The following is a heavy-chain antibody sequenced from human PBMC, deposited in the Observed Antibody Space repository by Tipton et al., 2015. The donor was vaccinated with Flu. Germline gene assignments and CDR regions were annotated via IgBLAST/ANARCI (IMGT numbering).Heavy chain of an antibody. V-gene: IGHV4-61*02. CDR1: GDSVTSGNYY. Sequence: TLSLTCTVSGDSVTSGNYYWTWIRQSAGKGLEWIGRVSSGGSTKYNPSLRGRATISLDMSRNQFSLKVISVTAADTAVYYCTRGTIYYDSRGFEYYRFDPWGQGSLVSVSS. CDR2: VSSGGST. D-gene: IGHD3-22*01. J-gene: IGHJ5*02. CDR3: TRGTIYYDSRGFEYYRFDP.